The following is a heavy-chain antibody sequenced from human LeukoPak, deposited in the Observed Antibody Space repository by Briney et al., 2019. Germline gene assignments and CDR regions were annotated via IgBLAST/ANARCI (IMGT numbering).Heavy chain of an antibody. CDR3: AKTGIAAGYYYDY. J-gene: IGHJ4*02. Sequence: GGSLRLSCAASGFTFSSYGMHWVRQAPGKGLEWVAVISYDGSNKYYADSVKGRFTISRDNSKNTLYLQMNSLGAEDTAVYYCAKTGIAAGYYYDYWGQGTLVTVSS. CDR2: ISYDGSNK. D-gene: IGHD6-13*01. CDR1: GFTFSSYG. V-gene: IGHV3-30*18.